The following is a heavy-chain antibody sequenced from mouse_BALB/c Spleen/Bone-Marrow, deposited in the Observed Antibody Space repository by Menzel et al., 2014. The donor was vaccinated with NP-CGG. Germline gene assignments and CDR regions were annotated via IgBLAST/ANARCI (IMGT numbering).Heavy chain of an antibody. D-gene: IGHD6-2*01. CDR2: IRNKAKGYTT. Sequence: EVKLEESGGGLVQPGGSLRLSCVTSGFTFIDYYMNWVRQPPGKALEWVGFIRNKAKGYTTEYSASVKGRFTISRDNSQSLLYLQINPLSSEDSATFFCARDMRGFLCHPGGQGPTLTV. V-gene: IGHV7-3*02. CDR1: GFTFIDYY. J-gene: IGHJ2*01. CDR3: ARDMRGFLCHP.